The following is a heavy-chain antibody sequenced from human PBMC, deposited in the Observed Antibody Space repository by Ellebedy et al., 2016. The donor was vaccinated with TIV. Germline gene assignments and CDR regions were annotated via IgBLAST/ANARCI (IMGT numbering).Heavy chain of an antibody. CDR1: GYTFTGQY. Sequence: AASVKVSCKASGYTFTGQYIHWVRHAPGQGLAWIGWIHPNSCGTHYAQSFQGRVTLTRDTSISPAYMALSRLSSDDTAVFYCARGEAIVGATTCPDAFEVWGQGTMVTVSS. D-gene: IGHD1-26*01. J-gene: IGHJ3*01. CDR3: ARGEAIVGATTCPDAFEV. V-gene: IGHV1-2*02. CDR2: IHPNSCGT.